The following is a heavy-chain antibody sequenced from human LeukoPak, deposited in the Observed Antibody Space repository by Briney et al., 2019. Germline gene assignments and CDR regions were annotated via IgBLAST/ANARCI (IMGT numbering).Heavy chain of an antibody. Sequence: ASVKVSCKASGYTFTGYYMHWVRQAPGQGLEWMGWINPNSGGTNYAQKFQGRVTMTRDTSISTAYMELGSLRSDDTAVYYCARARPLKSSIGGGNWFDPWGQGTLVAVSS. CDR1: GYTFTGYY. D-gene: IGHD2/OR15-2a*01. J-gene: IGHJ5*02. V-gene: IGHV1-2*02. CDR3: ARARPLKSSIGGGNWFDP. CDR2: INPNSGGT.